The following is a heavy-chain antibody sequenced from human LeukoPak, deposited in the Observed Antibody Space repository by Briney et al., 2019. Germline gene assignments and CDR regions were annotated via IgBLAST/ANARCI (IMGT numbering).Heavy chain of an antibody. CDR3: ARSGIVGATYGENAFDI. CDR2: ISGSGGST. V-gene: IGHV3-23*01. CDR1: GFTFSSYA. Sequence: PGGSLRLSCAASGFTFSSYAMSWVRQAPGKGLEWVSAISGSGGSTYYADSVKGRFTISRDNSKNTLYLQMNSLRAEDTAVYYCARSGIVGATYGENAFDIWGQGTMVTVSS. J-gene: IGHJ3*02. D-gene: IGHD1-26*01.